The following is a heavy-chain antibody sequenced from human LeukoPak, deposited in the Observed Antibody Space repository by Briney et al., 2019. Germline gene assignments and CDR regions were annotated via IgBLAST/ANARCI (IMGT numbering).Heavy chain of an antibody. D-gene: IGHD3-3*01. CDR2: ISAYNGNT. Sequence: GASVKVSCKASGYTFISYGISWVRQAPGQGLEWMGWISAYNGNTNYAQKVQGRVTMTTDTSTSTAYMELRSLRSDDTAVYFCARDRPYDFWSGYYRNFPLFDYWGQGTLVTVPS. CDR1: GYTFISYG. CDR3: ARDRPYDFWSGYYRNFPLFDY. V-gene: IGHV1-18*01. J-gene: IGHJ4*02.